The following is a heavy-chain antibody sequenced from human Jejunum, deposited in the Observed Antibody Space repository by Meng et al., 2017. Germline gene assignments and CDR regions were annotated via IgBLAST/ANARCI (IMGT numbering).Heavy chain of an antibody. CDR1: GDSVSSNSAG. CDR3: AGGGLVRSTRGYFDY. J-gene: IGHJ4*02. V-gene: IGHV6-1*01. D-gene: IGHD1-26*01. Sequence: QIPLQQSVPGLVKPSQTTPLTCAISGDSVSSNSAGWNWISQSPSRGLEWLGRTYYRSKWYIDYAVSVKSRITINTDTSKKQFTPHLNSVTPQDTAVYYCAGGGLVRSTRGYFDYWGQGTLVTVSS. CDR2: TYYRSKWYI.